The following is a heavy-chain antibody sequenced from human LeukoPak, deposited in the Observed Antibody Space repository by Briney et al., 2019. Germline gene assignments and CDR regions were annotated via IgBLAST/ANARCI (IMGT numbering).Heavy chain of an antibody. V-gene: IGHV4-59*01. Sequence: PSETLSLTCTVPDGSISGYYWSWIRQPPGKGLEWIGYINYVGGTNYNPSLRSRVTFSRDTSKNQFSLKLNSVTAADTAVYYCARDPRGGTSRDNWFDPWGQGTLVTVSS. CDR3: ARDPRGGTSRDNWFDP. CDR2: INYVGGT. J-gene: IGHJ5*02. CDR1: DGSISGYY. D-gene: IGHD1-1*01.